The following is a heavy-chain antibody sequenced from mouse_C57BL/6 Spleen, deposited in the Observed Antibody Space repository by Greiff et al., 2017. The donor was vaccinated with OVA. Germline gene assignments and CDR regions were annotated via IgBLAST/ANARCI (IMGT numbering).Heavy chain of an antibody. V-gene: IGHV3-6*01. D-gene: IGHD2-1*01. Sequence: DVQLQESGPGLVKPSQSLSLTCSVTGYSITSGYYWNWIRQFPGNKLEWMGYISYDGSNNYNPSLKNRISITRDTSKNQFFLKLNSVTTEDTATYYCAREAEYGNYDYWGQGTTLTVSS. CDR2: ISYDGSN. CDR3: AREAEYGNYDY. J-gene: IGHJ2*01. CDR1: GYSITSGYY.